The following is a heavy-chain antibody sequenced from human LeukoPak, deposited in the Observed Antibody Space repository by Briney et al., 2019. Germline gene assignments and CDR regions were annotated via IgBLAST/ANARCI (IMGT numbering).Heavy chain of an antibody. J-gene: IGHJ3*02. CDR1: GGSISNDY. CDR2: IYTSGSA. Sequence: ASETLSLSCSVFGGSISNDYWSWIRQPAGKGLEWIGRIYTSGSANYNPSLKTRVTMSVDTSKNQFSLKLSSVTAADTAVYYCAGGRDGYNGGAFDIWGQGTMVTVSS. D-gene: IGHD5-24*01. V-gene: IGHV4-4*07. CDR3: AGGRDGYNGGAFDI.